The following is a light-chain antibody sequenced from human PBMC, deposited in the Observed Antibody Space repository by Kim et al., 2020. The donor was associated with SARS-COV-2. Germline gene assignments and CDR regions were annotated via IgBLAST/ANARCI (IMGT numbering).Light chain of an antibody. CDR2: NVA. CDR1: SSDVGAYNY. Sequence: QSALTQPASVSGSPGQSITISCTGTSSDVGAYNYVSWYQQHPGKAPQVMIYNVANRPSGVSSRFSGSKSGNTASLTISGLQAEDEAHYSCTSYAGGGAWVFGGGTQLTVL. CDR3: TSYAGGGAWV. V-gene: IGLV2-14*03. J-gene: IGLJ3*02.